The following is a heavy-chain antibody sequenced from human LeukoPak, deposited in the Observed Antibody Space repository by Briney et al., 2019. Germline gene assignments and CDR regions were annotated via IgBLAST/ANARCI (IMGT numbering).Heavy chain of an antibody. CDR1: GGSLSGYY. V-gene: IGHV4-34*01. CDR3: ARFPCSGDSCYSGIRAFDI. Sequence: SETLSLTCAVYGGSLSGYYWNWIRQPPGKGLEWIGEINHSGTTNYNPSLKSRVTISVDTSKNQFSLRLTSVTAADTAVYYCARFPCSGDSCYSGIRAFDIWGQGTMVTVSS. CDR2: INHSGTT. J-gene: IGHJ3*02. D-gene: IGHD2-15*01.